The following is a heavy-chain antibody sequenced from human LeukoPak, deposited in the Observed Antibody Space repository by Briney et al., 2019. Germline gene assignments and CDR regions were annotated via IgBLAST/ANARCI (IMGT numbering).Heavy chain of an antibody. CDR1: GYSSSNYW. Sequence: GESLKISCKGSGYSSSNYWIGWVRQMPGKGLEWMGIIYPDNSDTKYSPSFQGQVTISADKSINTAYLQWTSLKASDTALYYCARPHRDYYFYMDVWGKGTAVTVS. J-gene: IGHJ6*03. CDR2: IYPDNSDT. V-gene: IGHV5-51*01. D-gene: IGHD1-14*01. CDR3: ARPHRDYYFYMDV.